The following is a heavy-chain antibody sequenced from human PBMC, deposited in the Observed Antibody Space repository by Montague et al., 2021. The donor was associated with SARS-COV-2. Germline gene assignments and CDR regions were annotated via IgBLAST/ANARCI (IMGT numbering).Heavy chain of an antibody. CDR1: GFTFSSYA. J-gene: IGHJ6*02. D-gene: IGHD3-9*01. Sequence: SLRLSRAASGFTFSSYALHWVRQAPGKGLEWVADISHEGSYKYYADSVKGRFTISRDNSKNTLYLDMNSLRAEDTALYYCARDLESTGYFDPYYYHGMDVWGQGTTVTVSS. CDR3: ARDLESTGYFDPYYYHGMDV. CDR2: ISHEGSYK. V-gene: IGHV3-30*04.